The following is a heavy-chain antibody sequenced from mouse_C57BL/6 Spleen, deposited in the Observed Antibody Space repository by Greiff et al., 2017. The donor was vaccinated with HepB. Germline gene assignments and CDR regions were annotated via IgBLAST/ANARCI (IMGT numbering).Heavy chain of an antibody. CDR1: GFTFSSYG. V-gene: IGHV5-6*02. Sequence: DVMLVESGGDLVKPGGSLKLSCAASGFTFSSYGMSWVRQTPDKRLEWVATISSGGSYTYYPDSVKGRFTISRDNAKNTLYLQMSSLKSEDTAMYYCARLTGTWYFDVWGTGTTVTVSS. D-gene: IGHD4-1*01. CDR2: ISSGGSYT. CDR3: ARLTGTWYFDV. J-gene: IGHJ1*03.